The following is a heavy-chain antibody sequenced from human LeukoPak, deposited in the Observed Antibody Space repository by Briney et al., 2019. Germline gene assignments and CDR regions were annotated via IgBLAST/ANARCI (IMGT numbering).Heavy chain of an antibody. CDR2: IYPGDSDT. V-gene: IGHV5-51*01. CDR3: ARYTYYYGSGSYSDGWFDP. CDR1: GYSFTSYW. J-gene: IGHJ5*02. D-gene: IGHD3-10*01. Sequence: GESLKISCKGSGYSFTSYWIGWVRQMPGKGLEWMGIIYPGDSDTRYSPSFQGQVTISADKSISTAYLQWSSLKASDTAMYYCARYTYYYGSGSYSDGWFDPWGQGTLVTVSS.